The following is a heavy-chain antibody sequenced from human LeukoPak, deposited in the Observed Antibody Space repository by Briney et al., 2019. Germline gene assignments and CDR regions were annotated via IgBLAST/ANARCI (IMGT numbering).Heavy chain of an antibody. J-gene: IGHJ4*02. V-gene: IGHV3-23*01. CDR2: ISGSGGSI. D-gene: IGHD2-15*01. CDR3: AKARGEQNGGSNY. CDR1: GFIFSSYA. Sequence: GGSLRLSCATSGFIFSSYAMSWVRQAPGRGLEWVSSISGSGGSIYYADSVKGRFTISRDNSKNALYLQMNSLRAEDTAVYYCAKARGEQNGGSNYWGQGTQVIVSS.